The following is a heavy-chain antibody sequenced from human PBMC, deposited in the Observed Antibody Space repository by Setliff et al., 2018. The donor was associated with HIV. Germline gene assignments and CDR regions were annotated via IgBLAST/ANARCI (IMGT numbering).Heavy chain of an antibody. J-gene: IGHJ4*02. CDR1: GSSVTNNY. CDR3: XXATESSYDLLTAFWFFDS. D-gene: IGHD3-9*01. Sequence: PSETLSLTCTVSGSSVTNNYWSWIRQAPGKGLEWLGYVHSSGSTNYNPSLKSRVTMSVDTSKNQLSLKVASVTAADTALYFFXXATESSYDLLTAFWFFDSXXQGXXVTXSS. CDR2: VHSSGST. V-gene: IGHV4-59*02.